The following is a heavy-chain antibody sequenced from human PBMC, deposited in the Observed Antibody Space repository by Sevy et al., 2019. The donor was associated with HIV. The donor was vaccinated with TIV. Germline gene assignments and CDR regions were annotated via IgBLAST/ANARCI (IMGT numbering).Heavy chain of an antibody. CDR3: ARDYGSGTTLTLDY. J-gene: IGHJ4*02. CDR2: ISYDGSNK. D-gene: IGHD3-10*01. CDR1: GFTFSSYA. Sequence: GSLRLSCAASGFTFSSYAMHWVRQAPGKGLEWVAVISYDGSNKYYADSVKGRFTISRDNSKNTLYLQMNSLRAEDTAVYYCARDYGSGTTLTLDYWGQGTLVTVSS. V-gene: IGHV3-30-3*01.